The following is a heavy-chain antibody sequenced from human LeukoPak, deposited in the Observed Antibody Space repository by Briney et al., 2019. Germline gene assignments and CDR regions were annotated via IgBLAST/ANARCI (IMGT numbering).Heavy chain of an antibody. Sequence: GSLRLSCAASGFRFTDYAMSWVRQAPGKGLQWVSGISDSGGSSYYTDSVKGRFTISRDNYKNTDFLEMNNLRVEDTAVYFCSRHDSYIPWWGQGSLVTVSS. CDR1: GFRFTDYA. CDR2: ISDSGGSS. V-gene: IGHV3-23*01. D-gene: IGHD5-18*01. CDR3: SRHDSYIPW. J-gene: IGHJ4*02.